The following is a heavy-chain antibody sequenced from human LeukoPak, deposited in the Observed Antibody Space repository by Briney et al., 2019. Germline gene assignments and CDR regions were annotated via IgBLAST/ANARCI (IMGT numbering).Heavy chain of an antibody. J-gene: IGHJ5*02. CDR3: ARDGTRYSSGWYLSRFDP. CDR2: ISAYNGNT. V-gene: IGHV1-18*01. CDR1: GYTFTSYG. Sequence: ASVTVSCKASGYTFTSYGISWVRQAPGQGLEWMGWISAYNGNTNYAQKLQGRVTMTTDTSTSTAYMELRSLRSDDTAVYYCARDGTRYSSGWYLSRFDPWGQGTLVTVSS. D-gene: IGHD6-19*01.